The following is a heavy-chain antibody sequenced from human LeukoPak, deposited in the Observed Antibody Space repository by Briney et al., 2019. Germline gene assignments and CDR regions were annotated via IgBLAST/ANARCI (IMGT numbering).Heavy chain of an antibody. CDR1: GGSISSYY. J-gene: IGHJ4*02. CDR2: IYYSGST. V-gene: IGHV4-59*01. CDR3: AREMGVVIHRCFDL. D-gene: IGHD3-3*01. Sequence: SETLSLTCTVSGGSISSYYWGWIRQPPGKGLEWIGYIYYSGSTNYNPSLKSRVTISVDTSKNQFSLKLSSVTAADTAVYYCAREMGVVIHRCFDLWGQGTLVTVSS.